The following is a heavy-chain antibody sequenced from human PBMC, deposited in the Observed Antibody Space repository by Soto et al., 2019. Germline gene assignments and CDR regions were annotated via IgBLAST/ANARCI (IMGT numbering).Heavy chain of an antibody. CDR2: ISAYNGNT. J-gene: IGHJ4*02. CDR1: GYTFTSYG. Sequence: GASVKVSCKASGYTFTSYGISWVRQAPGQGLEWMGWISAYNGNTNYAQKLQGRVTMTTDTSTSTAYMELRSLRSDDTAVYYCARSALRFLEWLGVQDYWGQGTLVTVSS. D-gene: IGHD3-3*01. CDR3: ARSALRFLEWLGVQDY. V-gene: IGHV1-18*04.